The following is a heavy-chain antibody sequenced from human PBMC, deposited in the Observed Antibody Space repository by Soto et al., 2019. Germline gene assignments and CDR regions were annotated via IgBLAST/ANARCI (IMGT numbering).Heavy chain of an antibody. CDR2: IVPRVGMA. V-gene: IGHV1-69*08. CDR3: ARDTTPYYDGSVYPSHYFDY. J-gene: IGHJ4*02. Sequence: QVQLVQSGAEVKKPGSSVKVACKASGGTFSSYTINWVRQAPGEGLEWMGRIVPRVGMANYAQMFQGRVTITAEKSTSTVYMELRSLRSEDTAVYYCARDTTPYYDGSVYPSHYFDYWGQGTLVTVSS. CDR1: GGTFSSYT. D-gene: IGHD3-22*01.